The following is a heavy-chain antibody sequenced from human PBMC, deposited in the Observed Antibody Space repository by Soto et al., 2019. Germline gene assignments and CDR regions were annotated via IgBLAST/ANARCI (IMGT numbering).Heavy chain of an antibody. D-gene: IGHD3-10*01. J-gene: IGHJ4*02. CDR2: IYYTGST. Sequence: SETLSLTCTVSGGSISSYYWSWIRQPPGKGLEWIGFIYYTGSTKYNPSLKSRVTISVDTSKNQFSLKLSSVTAADTAVYYCARHNYGSGSTYFDYWGQGTLVTVSS. CDR3: ARHNYGSGSTYFDY. CDR1: GGSISSYY. V-gene: IGHV4-59*01.